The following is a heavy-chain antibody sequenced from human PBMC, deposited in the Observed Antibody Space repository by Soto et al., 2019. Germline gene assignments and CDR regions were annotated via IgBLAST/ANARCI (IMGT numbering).Heavy chain of an antibody. CDR1: GGSIISASYS. Sequence: QVQLQESGPRLVKPSQTLSLSCAVSGGSIISASYSWNWIRQSPGRVLEWIGHIYSSGSTYYNPPLKRRVSISVDTYNNQFSLKLTSVTAADTAVYFCAREDAARIERWFDAWGQGILVTVSS. V-gene: IGHV4-31*11. J-gene: IGHJ5*02. CDR3: AREDAARIERWFDA. CDR2: IYSSGST. D-gene: IGHD6-6*01.